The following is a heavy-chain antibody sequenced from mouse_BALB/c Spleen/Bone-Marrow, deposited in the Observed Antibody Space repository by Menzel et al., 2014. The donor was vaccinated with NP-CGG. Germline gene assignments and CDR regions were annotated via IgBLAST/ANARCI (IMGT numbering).Heavy chain of an antibody. V-gene: IGHV2-9*02. Sequence: QVQLQQSGPGLVAPSQSLSITCTVSGFSLTSYGVHWVRQPPGKGLEWLGVIWAGGSTNYNSALMSRLSISKDNSKSQVFLKMNSLQTDDTAMYYCARDGATATLAYWGQGTLVTVSA. CDR1: GFSLTSYG. CDR3: ARDGATATLAY. CDR2: IWAGGST. J-gene: IGHJ3*01. D-gene: IGHD1-2*01.